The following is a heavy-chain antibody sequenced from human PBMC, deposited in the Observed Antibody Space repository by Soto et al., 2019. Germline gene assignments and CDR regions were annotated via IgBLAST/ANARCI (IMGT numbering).Heavy chain of an antibody. J-gene: IGHJ6*02. V-gene: IGHV1-69*13. Sequence: SVKVSCKSSGGTFSSHSINWVRQAPGQGLEWMGGIIPIFGPANFAKNFQGRVTITADESTTTAYMELSSLTSEDTAVYYCATESFTSTGGRIGYHYNAMDVWGQGTTVTVSS. CDR2: IIPIFGPA. CDR1: GGTFSSHS. D-gene: IGHD1-1*01. CDR3: ATESFTSTGGRIGYHYNAMDV.